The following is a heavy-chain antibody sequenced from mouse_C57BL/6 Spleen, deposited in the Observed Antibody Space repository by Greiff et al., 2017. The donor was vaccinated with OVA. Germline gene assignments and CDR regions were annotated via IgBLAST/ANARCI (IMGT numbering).Heavy chain of an antibody. J-gene: IGHJ3*01. CDR1: GYAFSSSW. V-gene: IGHV1-82*01. CDR3: AREGLTGTSWCAY. CDR2: IYPGDGDT. Sequence: VQLQQSGPELVKPGASVKISCKASGYAFSSSWMNWVKQRPGKGLEWIGRIYPGDGDTNYNGKFKGKATLTADKSSSTAYMQLSSLTSEDSAVYFCAREGLTGTSWCAYWGQGTLVTVSA. D-gene: IGHD4-1*01.